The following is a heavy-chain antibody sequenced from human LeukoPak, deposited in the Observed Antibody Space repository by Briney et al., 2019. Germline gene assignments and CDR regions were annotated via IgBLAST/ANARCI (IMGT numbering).Heavy chain of an antibody. J-gene: IGHJ6*02. CDR2: ISGSGGLA. D-gene: IGHD2-21*01. CDR1: GFTFRGYA. V-gene: IGHV3-23*01. Sequence: GGSLRLSCAASGFTFRGYAMSWVRQAPGKGLEWVSAISGSGGLAHYADSVRGRFTISGDNSQNTLQLQMNSLRAEDTAVYYCAKEVVMGETNYYYYGMDVWGQGTTVTVSS. CDR3: AKEVVMGETNYYYYGMDV.